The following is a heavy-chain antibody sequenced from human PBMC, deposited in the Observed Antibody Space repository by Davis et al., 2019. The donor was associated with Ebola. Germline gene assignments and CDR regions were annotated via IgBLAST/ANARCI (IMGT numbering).Heavy chain of an antibody. Sequence: GALKISCAASGFRVSGPYMSWVRQAPGKGLEWVSVIYTGGRTYYTDSVKGRFTISRDNSKNTIYLQMNSLRAEDTAVYYCVKDRSMYANIRSRGDGMDVWGQGTTVTVSS. CDR1: GFRVSGPY. CDR3: VKDRSMYANIRSRGDGMDV. CDR2: IYTGGRT. V-gene: IGHV3-66*01. D-gene: IGHD3-10*01. J-gene: IGHJ6*02.